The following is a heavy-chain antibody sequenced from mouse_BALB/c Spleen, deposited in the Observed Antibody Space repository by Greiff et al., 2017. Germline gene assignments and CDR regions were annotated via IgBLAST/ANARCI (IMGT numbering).Heavy chain of an antibody. CDR1: GYTFTSYW. D-gene: IGHD4-1*01. V-gene: IGHV1S81*02. J-gene: IGHJ2*01. CDR3: AREDWDDDY. Sequence: VQLQQPGAELVKPGASVKLSCKASGYTFTSYWMHWVKQRPGQGLEWIGEINPSNGRTNYNEKFKSKATLTVDKSSSTAYMQLSSLTSEDSAVYYCAREDWDDDYWGQGTTLTVSS. CDR2: INPSNGRT.